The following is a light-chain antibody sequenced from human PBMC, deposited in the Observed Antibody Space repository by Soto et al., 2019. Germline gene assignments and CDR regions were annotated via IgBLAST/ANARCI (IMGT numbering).Light chain of an antibody. CDR2: GAS. CDR3: QQYNNWPRGILT. CDR1: QSVSSN. Sequence: EIVMTQSPATLSVSPGERATLSCRASQSVSSNLAWYQQKPGQAPRLLIYGASTRATGIPARFSGSGSGTEFTLTISSLQSEDFAVYYCQQYNNWPRGILTFGPGTKVDIK. J-gene: IGKJ3*01. V-gene: IGKV3-15*01.